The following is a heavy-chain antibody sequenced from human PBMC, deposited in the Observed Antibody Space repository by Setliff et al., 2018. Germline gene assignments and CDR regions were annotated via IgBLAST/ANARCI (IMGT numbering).Heavy chain of an antibody. CDR2: IFYSGMA. V-gene: IGHV4-39*01. Sequence: SSETLSLTCTVSGDSISSSGYSSRSYYWAWIRQPPGKGLEWIGNIFYSGMAYYNPSLKSRVTMSVDTSKNQFSLNLTSVTAADTAVYYCARASVVHAIAVGYWGQGTLVTVSS. CDR3: ARASVVHAIAVGY. D-gene: IGHD2-15*01. J-gene: IGHJ4*02. CDR1: GDSISSSGYSSRSYY.